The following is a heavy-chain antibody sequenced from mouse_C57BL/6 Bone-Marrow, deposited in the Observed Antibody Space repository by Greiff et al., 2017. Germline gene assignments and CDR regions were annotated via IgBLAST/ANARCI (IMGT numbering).Heavy chain of an antibody. D-gene: IGHD2-1*01. CDR2: INPYNGGT. CDR3: ARSGIYYGNYGGFAY. Sequence: VQLKESGPVLVKPGASVKMSCKASGYTFTDYYMNWVKQSHGKSLEWIGVINPYNGGTSYNQKFKGKATLTVDKSSSTAYMELNSLTSEDSAVYYCARSGIYYGNYGGFAYWGQGTLVTVSA. CDR1: GYTFTDYY. V-gene: IGHV1-19*01. J-gene: IGHJ3*01.